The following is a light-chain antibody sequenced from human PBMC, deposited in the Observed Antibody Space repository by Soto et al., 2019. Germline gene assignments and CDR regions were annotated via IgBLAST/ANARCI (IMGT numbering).Light chain of an antibody. CDR1: QTISSW. CDR3: QHYNSYSEA. J-gene: IGKJ1*01. CDR2: KAS. V-gene: IGKV1-5*03. Sequence: DIQMTQSPSTLSGSVGDRVTITCRASQTISSWLAWYQQKPGKAPKLLIYKASTLKSGVPSRFSGSGSGTESTLTTSSLQPDDFASYYCQHYNSYSEAFGQGTKVDIK.